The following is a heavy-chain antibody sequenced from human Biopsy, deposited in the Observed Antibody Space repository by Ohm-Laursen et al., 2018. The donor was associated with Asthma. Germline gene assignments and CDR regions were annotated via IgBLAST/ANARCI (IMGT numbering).Heavy chain of an antibody. CDR1: GGSIRRHD. D-gene: IGHD2-15*01. CDR2: LSHTGST. CDR3: ARLADCSGGACYSYGWFDP. J-gene: IGHJ5*02. V-gene: IGHV4-59*07. Sequence: SHTLSLTCTVSGGSIRRHDWTRLRLPTGKGLEYIGDLSHTGSTNYNPSLKSRVTMSLDTSKNQFSLRLTSVTPADTAVYYCARLADCSGGACYSYGWFDPWGQGTRVTVSS.